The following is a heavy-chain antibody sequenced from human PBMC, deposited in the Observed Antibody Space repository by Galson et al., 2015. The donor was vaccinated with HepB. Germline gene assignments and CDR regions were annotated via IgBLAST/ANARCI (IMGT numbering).Heavy chain of an antibody. D-gene: IGHD3-10*01. CDR2: ISGSGGTT. V-gene: IGHV3-23*01. J-gene: IGHJ3*02. Sequence: SLRLSCAASGFTFSSSAMTWVRQAPGKGLEWVSSISGSGGTTNYADSVKGRFTISRDNSKNTLYLQMNSLRAEDTALYYCAKELLWFGKLRADAFDIWGQGTMVTVSS. CDR3: AKELLWFGKLRADAFDI. CDR1: GFTFSSSA.